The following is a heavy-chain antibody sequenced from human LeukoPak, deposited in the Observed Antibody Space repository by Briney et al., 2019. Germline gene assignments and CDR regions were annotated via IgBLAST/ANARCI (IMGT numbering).Heavy chain of an antibody. D-gene: IGHD3-22*01. J-gene: IGHJ4*02. V-gene: IGHV3-7*04. CDR1: EFTFSRYW. CDR3: ARYYDSSGCFY. CDR2: IKPDGSDK. Sequence: PGGSLRLSCVDSEFTFSRYWMSWVRQAPGKGLEWVANIKPDGSDKNYVDSVRGRFTISRDNSKNSLYLQMNSLRAEDTAVYHCARYYDSSGCFYWGQGTLVTVSS.